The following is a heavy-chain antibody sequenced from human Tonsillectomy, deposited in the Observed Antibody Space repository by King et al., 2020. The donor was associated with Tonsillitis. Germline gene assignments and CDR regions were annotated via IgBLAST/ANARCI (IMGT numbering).Heavy chain of an antibody. Sequence: QLQESGPGLLKPSETLSLTCTVSGGSISSYYWSWIRQPAGKGLEWIGRIYNTGSTSYNPSLKSRVTMSVDTTKNQFSLKRNSVTASDTAVYYCARSVAGWVDYWGQGTLVTVSS. J-gene: IGHJ4*02. CDR1: GGSISSYY. CDR3: ARSVAGWVDY. V-gene: IGHV4-4*07. D-gene: IGHD6-19*01. CDR2: IYNTGST.